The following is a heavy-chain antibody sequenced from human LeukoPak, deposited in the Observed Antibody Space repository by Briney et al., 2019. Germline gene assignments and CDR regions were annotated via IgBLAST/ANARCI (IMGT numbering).Heavy chain of an antibody. J-gene: IGHJ5*02. V-gene: IGHV3-74*01. Sequence: GGSLRLSCAASGFTFNTYWMHWVRQAPGKGLVWVSRINADGSSTRYADSVKGRFTISRDNAKNTLYLQMNSLRAEDTAVYYCARGVNGDSRFDPWGQGALVTVSS. CDR3: ARGVNGDSRFDP. CDR1: GFTFNTYW. D-gene: IGHD4-17*01. CDR2: INADGSST.